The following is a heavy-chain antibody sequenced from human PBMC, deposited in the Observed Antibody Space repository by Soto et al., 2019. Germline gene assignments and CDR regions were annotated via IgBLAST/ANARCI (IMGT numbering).Heavy chain of an antibody. D-gene: IGHD4-17*01. CDR3: ARDPGSHGDYVFDY. V-gene: IGHV3-30-3*01. CDR1: VFTFSSYA. CDR2: ISYDGSNK. J-gene: IGHJ4*02. Sequence: QVQLVESGGGVVQPGRSLRLSCAASVFTFSSYAMHWVRQAPGKGLEWVAVISYDGSNKYYADSVKGRFTISRDNSKNTLYLQMNSLRAEDTAVYYCARDPGSHGDYVFDYWGQGTLVTVSS.